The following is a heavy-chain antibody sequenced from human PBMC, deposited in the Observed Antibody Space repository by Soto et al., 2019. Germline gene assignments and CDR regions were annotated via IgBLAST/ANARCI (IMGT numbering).Heavy chain of an antibody. CDR3: VRDQGRSQYDY. Sequence: EVPLVESGGGLVQPGGSLRLSCAASGFTFSSSWMHWVRQAPGKGLVWVSRMYSDATSTKYADSVKGRFTISRDNIKNTLYMQMHSLRADDSAVPLCVRDQGRSQYDYWGQGTLVTVSS. CDR2: MYSDATST. V-gene: IGHV3-74*03. CDR1: GFTFSSSW. J-gene: IGHJ4*02.